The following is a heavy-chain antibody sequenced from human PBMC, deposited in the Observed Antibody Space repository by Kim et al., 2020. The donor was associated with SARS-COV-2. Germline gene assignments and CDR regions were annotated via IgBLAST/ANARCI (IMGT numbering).Heavy chain of an antibody. Sequence: SETLSLTCAVYGGSFSGYYWSWIRQPPGKGLEWIGEINHSGSTNYNPSLKSRVTISVDTSKNQFSLKLSSVTAADTAVYYCARWGSGSYYSDYWGQGTLV. V-gene: IGHV4-34*01. CDR1: GGSFSGYY. CDR3: ARWGSGSYYSDY. J-gene: IGHJ4*02. CDR2: INHSGST. D-gene: IGHD3-10*01.